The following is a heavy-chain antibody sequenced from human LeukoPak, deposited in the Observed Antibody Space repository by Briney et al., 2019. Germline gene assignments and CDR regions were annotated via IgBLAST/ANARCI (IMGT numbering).Heavy chain of an antibody. V-gene: IGHV4-61*01. D-gene: IGHD5-24*01. CDR3: ARVEMATMIDY. J-gene: IGHJ4*02. Sequence: PSETLSLTCTVSGGSISSSSYYWSWIRQPPGKGLEWIGYIYYSGSTNYNPSLKSRVTISVDTSKNQFSLKLSSVTAADTAVYYCARVEMATMIDYWGQGTLVTVSS. CDR2: IYYSGST. CDR1: GGSISSSSYY.